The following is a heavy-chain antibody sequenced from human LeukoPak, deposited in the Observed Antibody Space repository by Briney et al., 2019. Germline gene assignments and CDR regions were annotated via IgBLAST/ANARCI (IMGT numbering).Heavy chain of an antibody. CDR1: GGSISSYY. D-gene: IGHD1-26*01. J-gene: IGHJ4*02. CDR2: IYYSGST. CDR3: ARQNSGSYSFDY. Sequence: SETLSLTCTVSGGSISSYYWSWIRQPPGKGLEWIGYIYYSGSTNYNLSLKSRVNISVDTSKYQLSLKLSSVTAADTAVSYCARQNSGSYSFDYWGQGTLVTVSS. V-gene: IGHV4-59*08.